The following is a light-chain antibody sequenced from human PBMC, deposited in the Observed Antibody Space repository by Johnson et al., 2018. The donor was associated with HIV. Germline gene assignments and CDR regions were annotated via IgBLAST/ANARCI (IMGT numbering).Light chain of an antibody. CDR1: SSNIGNNY. CDR2: DNN. J-gene: IGLJ1*01. V-gene: IGLV1-51*01. CDR3: GTWDSSLSVYV. Sequence: QSVLTQPPSVSAAPGQKVTISCSGSSSNIGNNYVYWYQQLPGTAHKLLIYDNNKRPSGIPDRFSGSKSGTSATLGITGLQTGDEADYYCGTWDSSLSVYVFGTGTKVTVL.